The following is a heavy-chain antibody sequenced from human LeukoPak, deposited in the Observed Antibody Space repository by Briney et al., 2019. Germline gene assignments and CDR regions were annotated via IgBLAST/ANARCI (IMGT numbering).Heavy chain of an antibody. CDR2: VNPNSGDT. CDR1: GYTFTSFY. J-gene: IGHJ4*02. V-gene: IGHV1-2*02. Sequence: EASVTVSYKASGYTFTSFYIHWVRQAPGQGLEWMGWVNPNSGDTNYAQKFQGRVTMTRDTSINTAYMGLSRLRSDDTAVFYCTRRTGGFSSSPYDYWGQGTLVTVSS. D-gene: IGHD6-13*01. CDR3: TRRTGGFSSSPYDY.